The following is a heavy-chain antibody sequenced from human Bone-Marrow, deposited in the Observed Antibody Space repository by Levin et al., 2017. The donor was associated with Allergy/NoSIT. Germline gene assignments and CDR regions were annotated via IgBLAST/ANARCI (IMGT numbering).Heavy chain of an antibody. CDR3: ARWTRYSSSSRPSVHWFDP. D-gene: IGHD6-6*01. CDR2: IYPGDSDT. CDR1: GYSFTSYW. J-gene: IGHJ5*02. V-gene: IGHV5-51*01. Sequence: KVSCKGSGYSFTSYWIGWVRQMPGKGLEWMGIIYPGDSDTRYSPSFQGQVTISADKSISTAYLQWSSLKASDTAMYYCARWTRYSSSSRPSVHWFDPWGQGTLVTVSS.